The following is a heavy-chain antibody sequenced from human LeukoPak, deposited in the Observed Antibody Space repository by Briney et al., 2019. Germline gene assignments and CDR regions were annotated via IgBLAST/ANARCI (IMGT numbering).Heavy chain of an antibody. D-gene: IGHD2-15*01. CDR3: ARDIEDYFDY. J-gene: IGHJ4*02. CDR2: ISYDGSNK. Sequence: GGSLRLSCVASGFTFTDYSVNWVRQAPGKGLEWVAVISYDGSNKYYADSVKGRFTISRDNSKNTLYLQMNSLRAEDTAVYYCARDIEDYFDYWGQGTLVTVSS. CDR1: GFTFTDYS. V-gene: IGHV3-30*03.